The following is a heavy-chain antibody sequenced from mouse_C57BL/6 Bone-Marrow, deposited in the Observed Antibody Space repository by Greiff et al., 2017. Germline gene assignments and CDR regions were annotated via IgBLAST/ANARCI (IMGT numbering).Heavy chain of an antibody. V-gene: IGHV1-82*01. CDR2: IYPGDGDT. CDR1: GYAFSSSW. J-gene: IGHJ2*01. Sequence: VVKPGASVKISCKASGYAFSSSWMNWVKQRPGKGLEWIGRIYPGDGDTNYNGKFKGKATLTADKSSSTAYMQLSSLTSEDSAVYFCARENYYGSKGYWGQGTTLTVSS. D-gene: IGHD1-1*01. CDR3: ARENYYGSKGY.